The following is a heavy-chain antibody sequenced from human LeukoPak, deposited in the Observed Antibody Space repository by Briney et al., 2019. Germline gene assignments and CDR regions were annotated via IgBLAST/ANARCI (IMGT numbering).Heavy chain of an antibody. CDR1: GAPFTTYY. D-gene: IGHD4-17*01. J-gene: IGHJ3*01. CDR2: IYHTGST. Sequence: SETLSLTCAVYGAPFTTYYWSWIRQPPGKGLEWIGDIYHTGSTTYNPSLKSRVTISIDTSKNQFSLRLSSVTAADTSVYYCARVGHPTQRRVLSAVTIPTAGAFDFWGQGTLVTVSS. V-gene: IGHV4-34*01. CDR3: ARVGHPTQRRVLSAVTIPTAGAFDF.